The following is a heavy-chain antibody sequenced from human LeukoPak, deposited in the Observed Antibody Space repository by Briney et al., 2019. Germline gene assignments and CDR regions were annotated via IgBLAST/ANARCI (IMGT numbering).Heavy chain of an antibody. CDR3: ARDAKRITIFGGTNWFDP. D-gene: IGHD3-3*01. Sequence: PGGSLRLSCAASGFTFSSYWMSWVRQAPGKGLEWVANIKQDGSEKYYVDSVKGRFTISRDNAKNSLYLQMNSLRAEDTAVYYCARDAKRITIFGGTNWFDPWGQGTLVTASS. J-gene: IGHJ5*02. V-gene: IGHV3-7*01. CDR1: GFTFSSYW. CDR2: IKQDGSEK.